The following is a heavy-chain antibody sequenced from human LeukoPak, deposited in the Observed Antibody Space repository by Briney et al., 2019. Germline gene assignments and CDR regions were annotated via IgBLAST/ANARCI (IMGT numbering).Heavy chain of an antibody. CDR3: AKSHSVEQRGYFDY. CDR1: GFTFTTYA. Sequence: GGSLRLSCAASGFTFTTYAMSWVRPAPGKGLEWASTIANSGGSTYYADSVKGRFTISRDNSKNTLYLQMNSLRAEDMAVYYCAKSHSVEQRGYFDYWGQGTLVTVSS. J-gene: IGHJ4*02. D-gene: IGHD1/OR15-1a*01. V-gene: IGHV3-23*01. CDR2: IANSGGST.